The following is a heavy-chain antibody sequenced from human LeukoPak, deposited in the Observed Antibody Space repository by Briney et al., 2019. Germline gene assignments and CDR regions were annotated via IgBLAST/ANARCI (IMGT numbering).Heavy chain of an antibody. D-gene: IGHD2-15*01. V-gene: IGHV1-2*02. Sequence: ASVKVSCKASGYTFTGYYMHWVRQAPGQGLEWMGWINPNSGGTNYAQKFQGRVTMTRDTSISTAYMELSRLRSDDTAVCYCATGGGSRGPPPFDYWGQGTLVTVSS. CDR2: INPNSGGT. CDR3: ATGGGSRGPPPFDY. CDR1: GYTFTGYY. J-gene: IGHJ4*02.